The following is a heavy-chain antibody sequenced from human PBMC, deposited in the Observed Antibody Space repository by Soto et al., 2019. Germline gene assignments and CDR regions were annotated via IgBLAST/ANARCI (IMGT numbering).Heavy chain of an antibody. J-gene: IGHJ4*02. CDR3: ARDRSSSWYNGTFYFDS. D-gene: IGHD6-19*01. Sequence: QVQLVQSGAEVRKPGSSVKVSCKASGGTFTTYAISWVRQAPGQGLEGMGGIIPLLDATKYAQKFQGRVTITADKATGTAYMELSSLRSEDTAMYYCARDRSSSWYNGTFYFDSWGQGTLVTVSS. CDR1: GGTFTTYA. V-gene: IGHV1-69*06. CDR2: IIPLLDAT.